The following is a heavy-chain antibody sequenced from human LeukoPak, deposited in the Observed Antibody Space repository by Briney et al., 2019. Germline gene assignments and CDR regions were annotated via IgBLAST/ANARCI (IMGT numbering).Heavy chain of an antibody. V-gene: IGHV4-30-2*01. Sequence: PSETLSLTCTVSGGPISSGGYSWSWIRQPPGKGLEWIGYIYHSGSTYYNPSLKSRVTISVDRSKNQFSLKLSSVTAADTAVYYCARVTSDYVSWETFDIWGQGTMVTVSS. D-gene: IGHD3-16*01. J-gene: IGHJ3*02. CDR1: GGPISSGGYS. CDR2: IYHSGST. CDR3: ARVTSDYVSWETFDI.